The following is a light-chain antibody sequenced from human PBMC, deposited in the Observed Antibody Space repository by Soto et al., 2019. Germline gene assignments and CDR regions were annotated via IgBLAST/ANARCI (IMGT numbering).Light chain of an antibody. Sequence: QAVVTQPSSLSASPGASASLTCTLRSGIIVGAYRIYWYQQKPGSPPQYLLRYKSDSDKQQGSGVPSRFSGSKDASANAGILLISGLQSEDEADYYCLIWHDSAWVFGGGTQLTVL. CDR2: YKSDSDK. CDR1: SGIIVGAYR. CDR3: LIWHDSAWV. J-gene: IGLJ7*01. V-gene: IGLV5-45*03.